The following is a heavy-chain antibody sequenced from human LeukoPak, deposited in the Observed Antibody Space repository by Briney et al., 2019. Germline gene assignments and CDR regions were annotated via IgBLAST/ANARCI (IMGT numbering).Heavy chain of an antibody. CDR1: GFTFSRYW. CDR3: ASGWGPMVVSY. V-gene: IGHV3-7*01. CDR2: IKEDGSEK. J-gene: IGHJ4*02. Sequence: PGGSLRLSCAASGFTFSRYWMSWVRQAPGKGLEWVANIKEDGSEKYYVDSVKGRFTISRDNAKNSLYLQMNSLRAEDTAVYYCASGWGPMVVSYWGQGTLVTVSS. D-gene: IGHD2-8*02.